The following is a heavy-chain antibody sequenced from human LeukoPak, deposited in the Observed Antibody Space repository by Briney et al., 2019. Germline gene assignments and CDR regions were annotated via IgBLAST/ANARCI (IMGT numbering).Heavy chain of an antibody. CDR2: ISGSGGST. CDR3: AKDRVVRGVRGAFDI. Sequence: GGSLRLSCAASGFTFSSYAMSWVRQAPGKGLEWVSAISGSGGSTYYADSVKGRVTISGNYCKNRLYMQMNSLRAEDTAVYYCAKDRVVRGVRGAFDIWGQGTMVTVSS. D-gene: IGHD3-10*01. J-gene: IGHJ3*02. CDR1: GFTFSSYA. V-gene: IGHV3-23*01.